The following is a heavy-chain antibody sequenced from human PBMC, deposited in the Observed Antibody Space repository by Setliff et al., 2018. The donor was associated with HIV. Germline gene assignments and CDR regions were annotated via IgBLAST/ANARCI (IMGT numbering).Heavy chain of an antibody. CDR1: GDSISSYY. D-gene: IGHD6-25*01. J-gene: IGHJ4*02. Sequence: PSETLSLTCTVSGDSISSYYWRWIRQPPGKELEWIGYIYSTGDSNYDPSLKSRVTMALDTSKNQYSLTLRLVTAADTAVYYCARDVGSSAWPFDYWGQGALVTVSS. V-gene: IGHV4-4*09. CDR2: IYSTGDS. CDR3: ARDVGSSAWPFDY.